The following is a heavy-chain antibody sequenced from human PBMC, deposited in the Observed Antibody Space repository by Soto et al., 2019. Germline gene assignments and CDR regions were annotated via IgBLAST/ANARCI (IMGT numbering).Heavy chain of an antibody. CDR3: ARIYYDSVFDY. V-gene: IGHV4-30-2*03. J-gene: IGHJ4*02. CDR1: GGSIRSGGYS. CDR2: IYYSGST. Sequence: SETLSLTCAVSGGSIRSGGYSWTWIRQPPGKGLEWIGSIYYSGSTYYNPSLKSRVTISVDTSKNQFSLKLSSVTAADTAVYYCARIYYDSVFDYWGQGTLVTVSS. D-gene: IGHD3-22*01.